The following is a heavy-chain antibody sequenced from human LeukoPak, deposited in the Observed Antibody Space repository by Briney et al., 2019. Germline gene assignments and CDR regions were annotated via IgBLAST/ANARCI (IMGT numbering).Heavy chain of an antibody. Sequence: GGSLRLSCAASGFTFSTYALHWVRQAPGKGLEWVAVISYDGSNKYYADSVKGRFTISRDNSKNTLYLQMNSLGAEDTAVYYCAKDYYDILSGLLDYWGQGTLVTVSS. CDR3: AKDYYDILSGLLDY. CDR1: GFTFSTYA. J-gene: IGHJ4*02. V-gene: IGHV3-30*04. CDR2: ISYDGSNK. D-gene: IGHD3-9*01.